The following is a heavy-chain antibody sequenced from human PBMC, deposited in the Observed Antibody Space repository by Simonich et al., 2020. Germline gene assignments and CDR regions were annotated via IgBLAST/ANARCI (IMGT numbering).Heavy chain of an antibody. CDR3: ARVRFEAFDI. Sequence: QVQLVQSGAEVKKPGAAVKVSCKASGYTFTGYYMHGVRQAPGQGLEWMGWTKPNRGGTNNAQKFQGRVTMTRETSISTAYMELSRLRSDDTAVYYCARVRFEAFDIWGQGTMVTVSS. CDR1: GYTFTGYY. J-gene: IGHJ3*02. V-gene: IGHV1-2*02. CDR2: TKPNRGGT.